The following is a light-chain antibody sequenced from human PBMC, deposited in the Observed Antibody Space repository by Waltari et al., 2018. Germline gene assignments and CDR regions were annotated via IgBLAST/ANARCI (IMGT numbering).Light chain of an antibody. V-gene: IGLV1-44*01. CDR1: SSNIGTNT. Sequence: QSVLTQPPSASGTPGQKVTISCSGSSSNIGTNTVNWYQQLPGTAPKLLIYSNKQRPLGVPDRFSGSKSGTSASLAISGLQSEDEADYDCAAWDDSLNGVFGGGTKLTVL. CDR2: SNK. J-gene: IGLJ3*02. CDR3: AAWDDSLNGV.